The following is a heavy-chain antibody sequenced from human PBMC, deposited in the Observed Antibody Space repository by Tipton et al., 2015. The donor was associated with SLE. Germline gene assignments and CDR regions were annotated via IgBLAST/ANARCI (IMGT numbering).Heavy chain of an antibody. CDR2: ICYSEST. Sequence: LRLSCTVSGGSIISSSYSWGWIRQPPGKGLEWIGTICYSESTNYNPSLKSRVTISVDTSKNQFSLKLSSVTAADTAVYYCARDRGSGTWFDPWGQGTLVTVSS. D-gene: IGHD3-10*01. J-gene: IGHJ5*02. CDR3: ARDRGSGTWFDP. CDR1: GGSIISSSYS. V-gene: IGHV4-39*07.